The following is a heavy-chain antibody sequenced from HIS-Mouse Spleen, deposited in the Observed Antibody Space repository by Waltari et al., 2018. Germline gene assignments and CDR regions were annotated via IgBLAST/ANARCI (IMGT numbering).Heavy chain of an antibody. CDR2: IYYSEST. V-gene: IGHV4-39*07. J-gene: IGHJ2*01. CDR1: GGSISRSRYY. CDR3: AREIPYSSSWYDWYFDL. D-gene: IGHD6-13*01. Sequence: QLQLQESGPGLVKPSETLSLTCTVPGGSISRSRYYWGWIRQPPGKGLEWIGSIYYSESTYYNPSLKSRVTISVDTSKNQFSLKLSSVTAADTAVYYCAREIPYSSSWYDWYFDLWGRGTLVTVSS.